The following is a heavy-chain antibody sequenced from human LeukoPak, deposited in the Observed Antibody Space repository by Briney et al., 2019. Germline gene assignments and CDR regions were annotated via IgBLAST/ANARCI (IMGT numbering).Heavy chain of an antibody. CDR1: GYTFTSYG. D-gene: IGHD2-2*01. J-gene: IGHJ4*02. V-gene: IGHV1-2*02. Sequence: GASVKVSCKASGYTFTSYGISWVRQAPGQGLEWMGWINPNSGGTNYAQKFQGRVTMTRDTSISTAYMELSRLRSDDTAVYYCARGYGGIVVVPAATYFDYWGQGTLVTVSS. CDR2: INPNSGGT. CDR3: ARGYGGIVVVPAATYFDY.